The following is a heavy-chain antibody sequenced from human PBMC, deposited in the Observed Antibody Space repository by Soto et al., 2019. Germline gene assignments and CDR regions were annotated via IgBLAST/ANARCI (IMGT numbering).Heavy chain of an antibody. D-gene: IGHD3-3*01. CDR2: ISGSGGST. Sequence: EVQLLESGGGLVQPGGSLRLSCAASGFTFSNHAMNWVRQAPGKGLDWVSGISGSGGSTSYGDSVKGRFTISRDNSKNTLYLQMSSLRADDTAVYFCAKGPDFWSGYSYYYG. J-gene: IGHJ6*01. CDR1: GFTFSNHA. CDR3: AKGPDFWSGYSYYYG. V-gene: IGHV3-23*01.